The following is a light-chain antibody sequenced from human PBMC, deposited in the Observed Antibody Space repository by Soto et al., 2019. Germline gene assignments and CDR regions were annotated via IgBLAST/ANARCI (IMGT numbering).Light chain of an antibody. J-gene: IGKJ5*01. V-gene: IGKV4-1*01. Sequence: DIVMTQSPASLAVSLGERATINCRSSQSVLYNSNNKNYLAWYQQEPGQPPKLLIYWASSRESGVPDRFSGSGSGTDFTLTISSLQAEDVAVYYCQQYFNTPITFGQGTRLEIK. CDR2: WAS. CDR3: QQYFNTPIT. CDR1: QSVLYNSNNKNY.